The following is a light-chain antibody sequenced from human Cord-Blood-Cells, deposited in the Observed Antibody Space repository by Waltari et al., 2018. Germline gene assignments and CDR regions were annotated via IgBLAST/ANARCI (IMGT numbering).Light chain of an antibody. J-gene: IGLJ3*02. Sequence: QSALTQPRSVSGSPGQSVTISCTGTSSDVGGYNYVSWYQQPPGKAPKLMIYDVSKRPSGVPDRFSGSKSGNPASLTISGLQAEDEADYYCCSYAGSYTPWVFGGGTKLTVL. CDR1: SSDVGGYNY. CDR2: DVS. CDR3: CSYAGSYTPWV. V-gene: IGLV2-11*01.